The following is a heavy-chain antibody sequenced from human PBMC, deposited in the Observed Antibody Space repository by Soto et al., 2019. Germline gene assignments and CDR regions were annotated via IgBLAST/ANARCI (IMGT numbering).Heavy chain of an antibody. Sequence: QVQLHQSGPGLVKPTQTLSLSCTVSGVSINNDPYFWSWIRQHPGKGLEWIGYIYFSGTTYFNPSLLSRVSMSLDTSGNQFSLRLTSVTAADTAVYYCARGADYGDTVREYFFDFWGQGALVTVSS. J-gene: IGHJ4*01. CDR1: GVSINNDPYF. CDR2: IYFSGTT. D-gene: IGHD4-17*01. CDR3: ARGADYGDTVREYFFDF. V-gene: IGHV4-31*03.